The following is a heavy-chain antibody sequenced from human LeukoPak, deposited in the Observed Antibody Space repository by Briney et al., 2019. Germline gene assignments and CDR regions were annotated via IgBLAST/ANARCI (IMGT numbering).Heavy chain of an antibody. CDR1: GYSFTSHY. D-gene: IGHD2-8*01. V-gene: IGHV1-2*02. Sequence: GASVKVSCKASGYSFTSHYMHWVRQAPGQGLEWMGWINPNSGGTNYAQKFQGRVTMTRDTSISTAYMELSRLRSDDTAVYYCTVLRHEYYYYYMDVWGKGTTVTVSS. CDR2: INPNSGGT. J-gene: IGHJ6*03. CDR3: TVLRHEYYYYYMDV.